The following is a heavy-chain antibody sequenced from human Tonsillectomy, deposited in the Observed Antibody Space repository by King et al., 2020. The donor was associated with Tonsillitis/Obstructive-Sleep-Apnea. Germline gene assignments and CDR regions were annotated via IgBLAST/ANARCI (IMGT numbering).Heavy chain of an antibody. V-gene: IGHV4-59*08. CDR1: GGSISSYY. CDR3: ARVPTGLYYYYYMDV. J-gene: IGHJ6*03. Sequence: QLQESGPGLVKPSETLSLTCTVSGGSISSYYWSWIRQPPGKGLEWIGYIYYSGSTNYNPSLKSRVTISVDTSKNQFSLKLSSETAADTAVYYCARVPTGLYYYYYMDVWGKGTTVTVSS. CDR2: IYYSGST. D-gene: IGHD3-9*01.